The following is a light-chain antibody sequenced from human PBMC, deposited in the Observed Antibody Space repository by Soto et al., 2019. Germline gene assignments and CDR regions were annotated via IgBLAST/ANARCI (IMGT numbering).Light chain of an antibody. CDR1: SSNIGNNY. CDR2: ENN. CDR3: GTWDSSLSVLYV. J-gene: IGLJ1*01. Sequence: QSVTRHPPSLSSAPGQNVTLSCSGVSSNIGNNYVSWYQQLPGTAPKLLMYENNKRPSGIPDRFSGSKSGTSATLGITGLQTGDQADYYCGTWDSSLSVLYVFGTGTKVTVL. V-gene: IGLV1-51*02.